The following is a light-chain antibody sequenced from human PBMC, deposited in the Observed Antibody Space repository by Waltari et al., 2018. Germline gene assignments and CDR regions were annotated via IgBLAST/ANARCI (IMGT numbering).Light chain of an antibody. J-gene: IGLJ1*01. Sequence: HSVLMQRRAVSRSPRPSVIISCTGASSDVGSYYFSSWYQQHPGKAPKLIIYDVNNRPSGVPDRFSGSKSGNTASLTISGLQAEDEADYYCCSYAGNYANYVFGTGTKLT. CDR1: SSDVGSYYF. CDR2: DVN. V-gene: IGLV2-11*01. CDR3: CSYAGNYANYV.